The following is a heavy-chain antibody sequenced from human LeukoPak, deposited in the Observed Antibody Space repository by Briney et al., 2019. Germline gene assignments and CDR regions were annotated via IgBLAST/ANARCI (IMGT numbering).Heavy chain of an antibody. D-gene: IGHD3-10*01. CDR1: GFTFSSYW. Sequence: GGSLRLSCAASGFTFSSYWKSWVRQAPGKGLEWVANIKQDGSERYYVDSVKGRFTISRDNAKNSLYLQMNSLRAEDTAVYYCASTPVREGSYYFDYWGQGTLVTVSS. V-gene: IGHV3-7*05. CDR3: ASTPVREGSYYFDY. CDR2: IKQDGSER. J-gene: IGHJ4*02.